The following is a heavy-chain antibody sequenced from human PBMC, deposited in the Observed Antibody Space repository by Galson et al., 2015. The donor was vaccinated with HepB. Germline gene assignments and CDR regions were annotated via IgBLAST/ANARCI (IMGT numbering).Heavy chain of an antibody. CDR1: GGTFSSYA. D-gene: IGHD2-2*01. CDR3: ARDRIVVVPAAILARGLEYYMDV. V-gene: IGHV1-69*13. J-gene: IGHJ6*03. CDR2: IIPIFGTA. Sequence: SVKVSCKASGGTFSSYAISWVRQAPGQGLEWMGGIIPIFGTANYAQKFQGRVTITADGSTSTAYMELNSLRAEDTAVYYCARDRIVVVPAAILARGLEYYMDVWGKGTTVTVSS.